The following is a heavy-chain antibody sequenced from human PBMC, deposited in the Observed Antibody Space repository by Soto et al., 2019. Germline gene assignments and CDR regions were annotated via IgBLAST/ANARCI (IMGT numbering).Heavy chain of an antibody. J-gene: IGHJ4*02. V-gene: IGHV4-30-2*01. CDR2: IYVSGSA. CDR1: GDSISSGGYS. Sequence: QLQLQVSGSGLVKPSQTLSLTCAVSGDSISSGGYSWGWIRQPPGKGLGWIGDIYVSGSAYYNPSLQSRVAISVDRSKNQFSLNLNSVTATDTAFYYCARVMYGSGKPIFDHWGLGTLVTVSS. D-gene: IGHD3-10*01. CDR3: ARVMYGSGKPIFDH.